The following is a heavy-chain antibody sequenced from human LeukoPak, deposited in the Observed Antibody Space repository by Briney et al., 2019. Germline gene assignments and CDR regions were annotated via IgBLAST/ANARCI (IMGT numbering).Heavy chain of an antibody. J-gene: IGHJ4*02. CDR2: INHSGST. Sequence: PSETLSLTCAVYGGSFSGYYRSWIRQPPGKGLEWIGEINHSGSTNYNPSLKSRVTISVDTSKNQFSLKLSSVTAADTAVYYCARGLPFSPAFDYWGQGTLVTVSS. V-gene: IGHV4-34*01. D-gene: IGHD3-3*02. CDR3: ARGLPFSPAFDY. CDR1: GGSFSGYY.